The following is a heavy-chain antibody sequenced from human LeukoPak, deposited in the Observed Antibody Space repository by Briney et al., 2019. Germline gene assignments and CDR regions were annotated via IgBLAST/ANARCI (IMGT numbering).Heavy chain of an antibody. V-gene: IGHV1-2*02. CDR2: INPTSGAT. Sequence: GASVKVSCKASGYTFTGYYMHWVRQAPGQGLEWMGWINPTSGATNYAQKFQGRVTMTRDTSISTAYMELNSLRSDDTAVYFCARGVVAATFYYYMDVWGKGTTVTVSS. J-gene: IGHJ6*03. D-gene: IGHD2-15*01. CDR1: GYTFTGYY. CDR3: ARGVVAATFYYYMDV.